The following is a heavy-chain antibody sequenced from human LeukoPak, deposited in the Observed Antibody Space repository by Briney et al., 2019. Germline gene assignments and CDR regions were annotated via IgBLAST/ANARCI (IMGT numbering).Heavy chain of an antibody. V-gene: IGHV4-34*01. CDR1: GGSFSGYY. CDR3: ARVDSGYAYRGFDY. CDR2: INHSGST. D-gene: IGHD5-12*01. J-gene: IGHJ4*02. Sequence: SETLSLTCAVYGGSFSGYYWSWIRQPPGKGLEWIGEINHSGSTNYNPSLKSRVTISVDTSKNQFSLKLSSVTAADTAVYHCARVDSGYAYRGFDYWGQGTLVTVSS.